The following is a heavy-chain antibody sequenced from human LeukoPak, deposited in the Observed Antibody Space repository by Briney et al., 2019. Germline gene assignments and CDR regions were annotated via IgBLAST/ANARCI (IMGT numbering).Heavy chain of an antibody. Sequence: SETLSLTCAVYGGSFSGYYWSWIRQPPGKGLEWIGEINHSGSTNYNPSLKSRVTISVDTSKNQFPLRLSSVTAADTAVYYCARGAARLVGGWFDPWGQGTLVTVSS. V-gene: IGHV4-34*01. CDR1: GGSFSGYY. CDR3: ARGAARLVGGWFDP. D-gene: IGHD6-6*01. CDR2: INHSGST. J-gene: IGHJ5*02.